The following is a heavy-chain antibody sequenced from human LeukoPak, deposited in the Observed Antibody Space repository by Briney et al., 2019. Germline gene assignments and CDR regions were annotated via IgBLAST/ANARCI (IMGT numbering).Heavy chain of an antibody. Sequence: ASGKVSFKASGYTFTVYYMHWVRQAPGQGLEWMGWINPNSGGTNYAQKFQGRVTITRDTSISTAYMELSRLRSDDTAVYYCARDERYSYGNDYWGQGTLVTVSS. CDR2: INPNSGGT. CDR3: ARDERYSYGNDY. V-gene: IGHV1-2*02. CDR1: GYTFTVYY. J-gene: IGHJ4*02. D-gene: IGHD5-18*01.